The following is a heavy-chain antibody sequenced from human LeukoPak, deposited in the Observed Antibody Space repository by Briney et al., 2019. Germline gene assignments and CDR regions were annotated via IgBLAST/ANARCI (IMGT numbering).Heavy chain of an antibody. D-gene: IGHD1-7*01. V-gene: IGHV4-34*01. CDR3: ARGHNWHYLAYFDY. CDR1: GGSFSGYY. J-gene: IGHJ4*02. CDR2: INHSGST. Sequence: SETLSLTCAVYGGSFSGYYWSWIRQPPGKGLEWIGEINHSGSTNYNPSLKSRVTISVDTSKTQFSLKLRSVTAADTAVYYCARGHNWHYLAYFDYWGQGTLVAVSS.